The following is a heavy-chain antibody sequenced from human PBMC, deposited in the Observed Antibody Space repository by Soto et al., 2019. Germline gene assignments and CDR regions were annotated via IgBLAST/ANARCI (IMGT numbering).Heavy chain of an antibody. Sequence: SETLSLTCAVYSGSFSGYYYSWIRQSPGKGLEWIGEITHGGSTTYSPSLKSRVTMSLATSKNQFSLNMTSMTAADTAVYYCARGRLFLTTSGLAITYFDYWGQGTLVTVSS. J-gene: IGHJ4*02. D-gene: IGHD3-3*01. V-gene: IGHV4-34*01. CDR1: SGSFSGYY. CDR2: ITHGGST. CDR3: ARGRLFLTTSGLAITYFDY.